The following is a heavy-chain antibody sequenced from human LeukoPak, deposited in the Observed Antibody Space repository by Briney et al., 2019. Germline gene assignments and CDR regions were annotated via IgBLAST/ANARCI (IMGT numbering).Heavy chain of an antibody. D-gene: IGHD3-22*01. V-gene: IGHV5-51*01. CDR1: GYTFTTYW. J-gene: IGHJ4*02. CDR2: IYPGDSDT. CDR3: ARHPDSSGYYSESAFDY. Sequence: GESLKISCKGSGYTFTTYWIGWVRQMPEKGLEWMGMIYPGDSDTRYSPSFQGQVTISADKPIGTAYLQWSSLKASDTAMYYCARHPDSSGYYSESAFDYWGQGTLVTVSS.